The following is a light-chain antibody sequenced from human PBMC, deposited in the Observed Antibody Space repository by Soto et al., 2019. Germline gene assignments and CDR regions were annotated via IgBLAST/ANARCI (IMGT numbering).Light chain of an antibody. CDR3: QQYNSYSGT. CDR2: DAS. J-gene: IGKJ3*01. Sequence: DIQMTQSPSTLSASVGDRVTITCRASQSISSWLAWYQQKPGKAPKLLIYDASSLERGVPSRFSGSGSGTEFTLTISSLQPDDFATYYCQQYNSYSGTFGPGTKVDIK. V-gene: IGKV1-5*01. CDR1: QSISSW.